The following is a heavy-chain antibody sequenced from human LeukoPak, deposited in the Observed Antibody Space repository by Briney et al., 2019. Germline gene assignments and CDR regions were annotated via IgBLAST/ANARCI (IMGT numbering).Heavy chain of an antibody. CDR1: GFTLSSYA. Sequence: GGSLRLSCAVSGFTLSSYAMHCVRQAPGKGLECVAVISYDGSNKYYADSVKGRFTISRDNSKNTLYLQMNSLRAEDTAVYYCARGGGYSHDLIDYWGQGTLVTVSS. CDR3: ARGGGYSHDLIDY. V-gene: IGHV3-30-3*01. D-gene: IGHD5-18*01. CDR2: ISYDGSNK. J-gene: IGHJ4*02.